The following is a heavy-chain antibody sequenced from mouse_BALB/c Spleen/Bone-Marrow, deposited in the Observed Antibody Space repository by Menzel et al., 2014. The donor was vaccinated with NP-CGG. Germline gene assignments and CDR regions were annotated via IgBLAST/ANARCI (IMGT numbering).Heavy chain of an antibody. CDR3: TRGVYYDYDEGAMYF. Sequence: VQLKQSGPELVKPGASVKMSCKASGYTFTSYVMHWVKQKPGQGLEWIGYINPYNDGTKYNEKFKGKATLTSDKSSRTAYLELSSLTSEDSSVFYCTRGVYYDYDEGAMYFWGQGSSGTGSS. D-gene: IGHD2-4*01. V-gene: IGHV1-14*01. J-gene: IGHJ4*01. CDR2: INPYNDGT. CDR1: GYTFTSYV.